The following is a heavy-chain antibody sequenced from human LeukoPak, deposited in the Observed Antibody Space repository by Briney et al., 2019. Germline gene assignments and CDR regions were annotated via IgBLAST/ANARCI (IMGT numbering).Heavy chain of an antibody. CDR1: GFTVSSNY. CDR3: ASGPTFDDAFDI. D-gene: IGHD2/OR15-2a*01. Sequence: GGSLRLSCAASGFTVSSNYMSWVRQAPGKGLEWVSVIYSGGSTYYADPVKGRFTISRDNSKNTLYLQMNSLRAEDTAVYYCASGPTFDDAFDIWGQGTMVTVSS. J-gene: IGHJ3*02. V-gene: IGHV3-53*01. CDR2: IYSGGST.